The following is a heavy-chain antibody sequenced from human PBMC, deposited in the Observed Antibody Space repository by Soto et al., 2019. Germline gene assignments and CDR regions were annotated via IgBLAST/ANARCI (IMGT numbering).Heavy chain of an antibody. CDR3: ARLPRL. Sequence: SETLSLTCAVYGGSFSGYCWSWIRQPPGKGLEWIGEINHSGSTNYNPSLKSRVTISVDTSKNQFSLKLSSVTAADTAVYYCARLPRLWGQGTLVTVSS. D-gene: IGHD6-6*01. V-gene: IGHV4-34*01. CDR1: GGSFSGYC. CDR2: INHSGST. J-gene: IGHJ4*02.